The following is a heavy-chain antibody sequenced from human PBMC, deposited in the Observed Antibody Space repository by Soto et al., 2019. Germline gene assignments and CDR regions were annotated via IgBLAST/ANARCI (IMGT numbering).Heavy chain of an antibody. D-gene: IGHD3-22*01. J-gene: IGHJ4*02. Sequence: PGGSLRLSCEVSGFTFSSYEMSWVRQAPGKGLECIAYISSSGGTTDHADSVKGRFTVSRDNAKNSLYLEMSSLRVGDSGIYYCAREENYYESSGYAGRYFDYWGQGALVTVSS. CDR1: GFTFSSYE. CDR2: ISSSGGTT. V-gene: IGHV3-48*03. CDR3: AREENYYESSGYAGRYFDY.